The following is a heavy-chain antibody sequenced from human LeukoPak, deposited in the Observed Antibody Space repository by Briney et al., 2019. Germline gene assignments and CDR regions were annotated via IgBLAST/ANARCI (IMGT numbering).Heavy chain of an antibody. V-gene: IGHV7-4-1*02. CDR2: ISTNTGNP. D-gene: IGHD5-12*01. CDR3: ARDSATILFDY. J-gene: IGHJ4*02. Sequence: EASVKVSCKASGYTFTSYSLNWVRQAPGQGLEWMGRISTNTGNPTYAQGFTGRFVFSLDTSVSTAFLQISSLKPEDTAVYYCARDSATILFDYWGQGTLVTVSS. CDR1: GYTFTSYS.